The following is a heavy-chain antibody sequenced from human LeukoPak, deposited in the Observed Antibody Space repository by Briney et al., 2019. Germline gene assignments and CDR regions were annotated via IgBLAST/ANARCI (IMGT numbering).Heavy chain of an antibody. D-gene: IGHD6-19*01. CDR3: TRVIVAVPGYFYYFDF. V-gene: IGHV3-7*01. CDR1: GFTFSNHY. J-gene: IGHJ4*02. Sequence: GGSLRLSCAASGFTFSNHYMRWIRQAPGKGLEWVANINEDGSNKWHLGSVKGRFTVSRDNARNALYLQMNSLRVEDTAVYYCTRVIVAVPGYFYYFDFWGQGALVTVSS. CDR2: INEDGSNK.